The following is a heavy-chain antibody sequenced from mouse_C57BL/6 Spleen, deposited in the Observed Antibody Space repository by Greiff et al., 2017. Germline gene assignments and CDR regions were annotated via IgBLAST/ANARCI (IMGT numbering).Heavy chain of an antibody. CDR3: ARWGYDGYCPWFAY. CDR1: GYTFTSSW. J-gene: IGHJ3*01. D-gene: IGHD2-3*01. CDR2: IDPSDSYT. Sequence: QVQLQQPGAELVMPGASVKLSCKASGYTFTSSWMHWVKQRPGQGLEWIGGIDPSDSYTTCNQKFKGKSTLTVDQSSSTAYMQLSSLSSEDSAVYSGARWGYDGYCPWFAYWGKGTLVTVAA. V-gene: IGHV1-69*01.